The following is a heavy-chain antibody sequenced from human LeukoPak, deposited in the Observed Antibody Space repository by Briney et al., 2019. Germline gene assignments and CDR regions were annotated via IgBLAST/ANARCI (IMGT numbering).Heavy chain of an antibody. Sequence: PGGSLRLSCAASGFTFTNYNMNWVRQAPGKGLEWVSSITSGSRYIYYGDSVKGRFTISRDNSKNTLYLQMNSLRAEDTAVYYCAREVKVTWFGELFPYYYYYYMDVWGKGTTVTVSS. CDR2: ITSGSRYI. CDR1: GFTFTNYN. D-gene: IGHD3-10*01. CDR3: AREVKVTWFGELFPYYYYYYMDV. J-gene: IGHJ6*03. V-gene: IGHV3-21*01.